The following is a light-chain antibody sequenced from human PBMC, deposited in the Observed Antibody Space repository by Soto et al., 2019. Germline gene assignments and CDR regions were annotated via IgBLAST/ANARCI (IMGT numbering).Light chain of an antibody. CDR2: GAA. Sequence: ELGMTQSPASLSVYPGERATLSCRASQRFSSNLAWYQQKPGQAPRLLIYGAANRATAIPARFSGSGSATEFTLALRCLQSEVFAVYYCQHYINWSLFGQGTRLEIK. CDR1: QRFSSN. V-gene: IGKV3-15*01. CDR3: QHYINWSL. J-gene: IGKJ5*01.